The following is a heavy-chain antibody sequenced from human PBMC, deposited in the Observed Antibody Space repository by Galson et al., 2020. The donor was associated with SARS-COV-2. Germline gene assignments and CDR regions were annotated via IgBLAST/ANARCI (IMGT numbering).Heavy chain of an antibody. CDR1: GFTFSSYA. CDR2: ISGNDGST. D-gene: IGHD6-19*01. Sequence: GESLKISCAASGFTFSSYAMSWVRQPPGKGLEWVSSISGNDGSTYYADSVKGRFTISRDNSKNTLYLPMNSLRVEDTAVYYCAKMRSGIAVAGTNYWGQGTLVTVSS. J-gene: IGHJ4*02. V-gene: IGHV3-23*01. CDR3: AKMRSGIAVAGTNY.